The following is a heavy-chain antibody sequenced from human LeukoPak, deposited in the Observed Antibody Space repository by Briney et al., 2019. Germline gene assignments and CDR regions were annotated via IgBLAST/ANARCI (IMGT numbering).Heavy chain of an antibody. CDR3: AKNRRYSSSWRGKNWFDP. J-gene: IGHJ5*02. CDR1: GFTFSSYA. V-gene: IGHV3-23*01. CDR2: ISGSGGST. Sequence: PGGSLRLSCAASGFTFSSYAMSWVRQAPGKGLEWVSAISGSGGSTYYADSVKGRFTISRDNSKNTLYLQMNSLRAEDTAVYYCAKNRRYSSSWRGKNWFDPWGEGPLVTVSS. D-gene: IGHD6-13*01.